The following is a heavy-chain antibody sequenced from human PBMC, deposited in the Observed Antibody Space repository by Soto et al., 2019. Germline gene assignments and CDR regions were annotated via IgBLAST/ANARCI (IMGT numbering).Heavy chain of an antibody. CDR3: ARSGFSITMVRGVIIEFDY. CDR2: IIPIFGTA. V-gene: IGHV1-69*13. Sequence: GASVKVSCKASGGTFSSYAISWVRQAPGQGLEWMGGIIPIFGTANYAQKFQGRVTITADESTSTAYMELSSLRSEDTAVYYCARSGFSITMVRGVIIEFDYXGQGTLVTVSS. D-gene: IGHD3-10*01. CDR1: GGTFSSYA. J-gene: IGHJ4*02.